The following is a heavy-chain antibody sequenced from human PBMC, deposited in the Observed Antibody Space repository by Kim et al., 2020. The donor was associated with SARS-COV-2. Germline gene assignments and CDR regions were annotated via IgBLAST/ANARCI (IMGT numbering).Heavy chain of an antibody. J-gene: IGHJ3*02. D-gene: IGHD5-12*01. V-gene: IGHV1-69*04. CDR3: ARELQVDIVNHAFDI. Sequence: QKFQGRVTITADKSTSTAYMELSSMRSEDTAVYYCARELQVDIVNHAFDIWGQGTMVTVSS.